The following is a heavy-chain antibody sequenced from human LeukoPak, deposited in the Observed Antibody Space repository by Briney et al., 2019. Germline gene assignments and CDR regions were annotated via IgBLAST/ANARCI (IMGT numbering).Heavy chain of an antibody. D-gene: IGHD6-13*01. CDR1: GYTFTGYY. V-gene: IGHV1-2*02. J-gene: IGHJ4*02. Sequence: GASVKVSCKASGYTFTGYYMHWVRQAPGQGLEWMGWINPNSGGTNYAQKFQGRVTMTKDTSISTAYMELSRLRSDDTAVYYCARGFAGIAAAAMGYWGQGTLVTVSS. CDR2: INPNSGGT. CDR3: ARGFAGIAAAAMGY.